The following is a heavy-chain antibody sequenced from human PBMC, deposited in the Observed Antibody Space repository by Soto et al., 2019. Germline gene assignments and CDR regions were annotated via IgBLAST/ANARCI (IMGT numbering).Heavy chain of an antibody. CDR1: GFSFKTYA. D-gene: IGHD5-18*01. Sequence: PGGSLGLSCAASGFSFKTYAMHCVRQAPGKGLEWLAVISDDGSIKYYADSVKGRFTISRDNSKNTFYLQMNSLRGDDTALYYFARVIEKAMDPCHYCGQGALVTVSS. J-gene: IGHJ4*02. CDR2: ISDDGSIK. CDR3: ARVIEKAMDPCHY. V-gene: IGHV3-30-3*01.